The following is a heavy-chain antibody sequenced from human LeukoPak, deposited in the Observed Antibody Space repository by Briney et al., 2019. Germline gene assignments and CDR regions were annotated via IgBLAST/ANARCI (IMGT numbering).Heavy chain of an antibody. Sequence: PSETLSLTCTVSGYSISSGYYWGWIRQPPGKGLEWIGSIYHSGSTYYNPSLKRRVTISVDTSKNQFSLKLSSVTAADTAVYYCARDGVGYDFWSGYYTGVDYWGQGTLVTVSS. CDR3: ARDGVGYDFWSGYYTGVDY. V-gene: IGHV4-38-2*02. J-gene: IGHJ4*02. CDR2: IYHSGST. D-gene: IGHD3-3*01. CDR1: GYSISSGYY.